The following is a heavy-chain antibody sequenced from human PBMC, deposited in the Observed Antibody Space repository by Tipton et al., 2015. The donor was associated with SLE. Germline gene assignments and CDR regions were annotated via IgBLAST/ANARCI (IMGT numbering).Heavy chain of an antibody. J-gene: IGHJ4*02. CDR2: ISGSGGST. D-gene: IGHD6-13*01. Sequence: GLVKPSETLSLTCAVYGGSFSGYYWSWIRQPPGKGLEWVSAISGSGGSTYYADSVKGRFTISRDNSKNTLYLQMNSLRAEDTAVYYCAKEGAAAAAGMGYWGQGTLVTVSS. CDR3: AKEGAAAAAGMGY. CDR1: GGSFSGYY. V-gene: IGHV3-23*01.